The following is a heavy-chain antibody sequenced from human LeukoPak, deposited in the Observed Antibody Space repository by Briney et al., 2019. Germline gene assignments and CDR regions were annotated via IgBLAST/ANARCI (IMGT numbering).Heavy chain of an antibody. J-gene: IGHJ4*02. V-gene: IGHV3-21*01. CDR1: GFTFSTYS. Sequence: PGGSLRLSCAASGFTFSTYSMNWVRQAPGKGLEWVSSISSSSSYIYYADSVKGRFTISRDNAKNSLYLQMNSLRAEDTAVYYCARDYGSGSYYLDLVDYWGQGTLVTVSS. D-gene: IGHD3-10*01. CDR3: ARDYGSGSYYLDLVDY. CDR2: ISSSSSYI.